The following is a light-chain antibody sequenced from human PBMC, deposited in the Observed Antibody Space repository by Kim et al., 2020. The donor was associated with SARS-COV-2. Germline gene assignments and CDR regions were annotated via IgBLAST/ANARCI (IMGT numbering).Light chain of an antibody. CDR1: QGIGND. V-gene: IGKV1-17*02. CDR2: TAS. Sequence: DIQMTQSPSYLSASLGDRVTITCRASQGIGNDLAWYQQKPGKAPKRLIYTASTLESGVPSGFSGSGSGTDFTLTITNLQPADFATYYCLQHHSYPWTFGQGTKVDIK. J-gene: IGKJ1*01. CDR3: LQHHSYPWT.